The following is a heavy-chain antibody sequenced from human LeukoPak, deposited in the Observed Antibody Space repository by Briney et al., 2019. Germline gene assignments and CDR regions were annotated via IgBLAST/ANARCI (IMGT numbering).Heavy chain of an antibody. V-gene: IGHV3-30*18. J-gene: IGHJ4*02. D-gene: IGHD6-19*01. CDR2: ISSDGSNK. Sequence: GGSLRLSCAASGFTFSNFGMHWVRQAPGKGLEWVAVISSDGSNKYYADSVKGRFTISRDNTKNTLYVQMNSLRAEDTAVYYCAKGHLPGYSSGWYYFDYWGQGTLVTVSS. CDR3: AKGHLPGYSSGWYYFDY. CDR1: GFTFSNFG.